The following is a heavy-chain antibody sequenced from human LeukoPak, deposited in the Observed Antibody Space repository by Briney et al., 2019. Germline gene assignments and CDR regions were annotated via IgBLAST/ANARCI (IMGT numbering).Heavy chain of an antibody. J-gene: IGHJ1*01. CDR2: ISSSGSTI. CDR3: ERGYCSGGSCYFGGTAEYFQH. D-gene: IGHD2-15*01. V-gene: IGHV3-48*03. Sequence: PGGSLRLSCAASGFTFSSYEMNWVRQAPGKGLEWVSYISSSGSTIYYADSVKGRFTISRDNAKNSLYLQMNSPRAEDTAVYYCERGYCSGGSCYFGGTAEYFQHWGQGTLVTVSS. CDR1: GFTFSSYE.